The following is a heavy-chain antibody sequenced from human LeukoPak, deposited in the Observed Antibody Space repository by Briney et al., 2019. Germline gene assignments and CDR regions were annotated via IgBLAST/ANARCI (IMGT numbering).Heavy chain of an antibody. J-gene: IGHJ4*02. CDR3: ARDSVEWGSSGLDY. D-gene: IGHD6-19*01. V-gene: IGHV4-61*01. CDR2: IYYSGST. CDR1: GGSVSSGSYY. Sequence: SETLSLTCTVSGGSVSSGSYYWSWIRQPPGKGLEWIGYIYYSGSTNYNPSLKSRVTISVDTSKNQFSLKLGSVTAADTAVYYCARDSVEWGSSGLDYWGQGTLVTVSS.